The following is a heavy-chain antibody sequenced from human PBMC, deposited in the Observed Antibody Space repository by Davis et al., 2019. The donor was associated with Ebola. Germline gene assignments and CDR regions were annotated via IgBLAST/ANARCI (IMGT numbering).Heavy chain of an antibody. J-gene: IGHJ4*02. CDR2: VTGDGNT. CDR3: ARGVNRACFDD. D-gene: IGHD3-10*01. Sequence: GESLKISCAASGFTFSFSAMAWVRQAPGRGLVWVARVTGDGNTFYADSVKDRVTISRDNAKSTLYLQMSSLRAEDTAVYYCARGVNRACFDDWGQGTLVTVSS. CDR1: GFTFSFSA. V-gene: IGHV3-74*01.